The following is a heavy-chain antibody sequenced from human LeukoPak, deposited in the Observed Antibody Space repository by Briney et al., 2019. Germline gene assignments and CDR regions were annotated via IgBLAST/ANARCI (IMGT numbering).Heavy chain of an antibody. Sequence: SETLSLTCTVSGGSISSHYWSWIRQPPGKGLEWIGYIYYSGSTNYNPSLKSRVTISVDTSKNQFSLKLSSVTAADTAVYYCARVAIAAPTWFGPWGQGTLVTVSS. CDR2: IYYSGST. J-gene: IGHJ5*02. V-gene: IGHV4-59*11. CDR3: ARVAIAAPTWFGP. D-gene: IGHD6-6*01. CDR1: GGSISSHY.